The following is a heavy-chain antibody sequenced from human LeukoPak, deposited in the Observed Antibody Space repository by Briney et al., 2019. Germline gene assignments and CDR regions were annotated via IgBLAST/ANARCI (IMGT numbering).Heavy chain of an antibody. CDR2: IYSGDGT. CDR1: GLTVSSNY. D-gene: IGHD3-22*01. CDR3: GSTGYESTGNYWRTFDH. J-gene: IGHJ4*02. Sequence: PGGSLRLSCAASGLTVSSNYMSCVRQAPGKGLEWVSVIYSGDGTYYADSVKGRFTISRDNSKNTLYLQMNSLRAEDMAVYYCGSTGYESTGNYWRTFDHWGLGTLVTVSS. V-gene: IGHV3-53*01.